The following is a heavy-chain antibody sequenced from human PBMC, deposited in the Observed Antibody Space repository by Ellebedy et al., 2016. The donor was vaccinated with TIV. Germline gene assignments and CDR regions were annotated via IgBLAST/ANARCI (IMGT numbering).Heavy chain of an antibody. CDR1: GYTFTSYG. CDR2: ISAYNGNA. J-gene: IGHJ4*02. CDR3: ARDLSGHCSGGSCEY. D-gene: IGHD2-15*01. V-gene: IGHV1-18*01. Sequence: AASVKVSCKASGYTFTSYGISWVRQAPGQGLEWMGWISAYNGNAYYVQKLQGRVTMATDTSTSTAYMELRSLRPDDTAVYYCARDLSGHCSGGSCEYWGQGTLVTVSS.